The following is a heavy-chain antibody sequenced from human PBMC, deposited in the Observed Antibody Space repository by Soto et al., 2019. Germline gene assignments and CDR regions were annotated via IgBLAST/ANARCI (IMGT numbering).Heavy chain of an antibody. CDR2: ISWDGGST. D-gene: IGHD2-15*01. V-gene: IGHV3-43*01. CDR1: GFTFDDYT. J-gene: IGHJ4*02. CDR3: AKDRIVRSGGSCYDY. Sequence: GGSLRLSCAASGFTFDDYTMHWVRQAPGKGLEWVSLISWDGGSTYYADSVKGRFTISRDNSKNSLYLQMNSLRTEDTALYYCAKDRIVRSGGSCYDYWGQGTLVTVSS.